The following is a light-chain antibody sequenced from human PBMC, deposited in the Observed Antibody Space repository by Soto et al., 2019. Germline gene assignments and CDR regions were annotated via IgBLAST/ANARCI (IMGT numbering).Light chain of an antibody. CDR1: SSNIESNT. CDR3: ATWDDSLNAWV. Sequence: QSVLTQPPSASGTPGQRVTIACSGGSSNIESNTVNWYQQVPGTAPKLLVYSNNQRPSGVPDRFSGSQAGTSASLAISGLQSEDEADYYCATWDDSLNAWVIGGGTQLTVL. V-gene: IGLV1-44*01. CDR2: SNN. J-gene: IGLJ3*02.